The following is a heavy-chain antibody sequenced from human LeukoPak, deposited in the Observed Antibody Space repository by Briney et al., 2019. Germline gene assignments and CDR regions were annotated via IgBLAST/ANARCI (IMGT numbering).Heavy chain of an antibody. J-gene: IGHJ4*02. CDR1: GFTFSSYG. CDR3: AKDGPPTVTRGSFDY. CDR2: ISSDGSNN. D-gene: IGHD4-11*01. Sequence: PGRSLRLSCAASGFTFSSYGMHWVRQAPGKGLEWVAVISSDGSNNYYANSVKGRFTISRDNSKNTLYLQMNSLRAEDTAVYYCAKDGPPTVTRGSFDYWGQGTLVTVSP. V-gene: IGHV3-30*18.